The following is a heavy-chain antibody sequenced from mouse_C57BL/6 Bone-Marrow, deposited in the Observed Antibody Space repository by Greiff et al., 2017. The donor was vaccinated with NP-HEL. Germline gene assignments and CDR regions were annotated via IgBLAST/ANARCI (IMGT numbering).Heavy chain of an antibody. J-gene: IGHJ3*01. CDR2: IDPSDSYT. V-gene: IGHV1-50*01. CDR3: ARDSSGYVRFAY. CDR1: GYTFTSYW. Sequence: QFQLQQPGAELVKPGASVKLSCKASGYTFTSYWMQWVKQRPGQGLEWIGEIDPSDSYTNYNQKFKGKATLTVDTSSSTAYMQISSLTSEDSAVYDCARDSSGYVRFAYWGQGTLVTVSA. D-gene: IGHD3-2*02.